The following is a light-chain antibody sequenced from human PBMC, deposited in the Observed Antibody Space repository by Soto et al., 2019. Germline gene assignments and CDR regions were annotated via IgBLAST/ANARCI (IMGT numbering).Light chain of an antibody. CDR2: EVR. Sequence: QSVLTQPASVSGSPGQSITISCAGTSSDIGGYNYVSWYQQYPGKAPKVMIYEVRNRPSGVSNRFSGTKSGNTASLTISGLQAEDEADYYCSSYTSISTLVFGTGTKVTVL. V-gene: IGLV2-14*01. CDR3: SSYTSISTLV. CDR1: SSDIGGYNY. J-gene: IGLJ1*01.